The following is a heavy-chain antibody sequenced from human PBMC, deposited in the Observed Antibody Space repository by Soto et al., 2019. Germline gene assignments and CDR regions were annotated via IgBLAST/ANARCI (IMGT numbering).Heavy chain of an antibody. V-gene: IGHV1-46*03. Sequence: ASVKVSCKAPGYTLTSYYMHWVRQAPGQGLEWMGIINPSGGSTNYAQKFQGRVTMTRDTSTSTVYMELSSLRSEDTAVYYCARDQSWHDLVCWFDPWGQGTLVTVS. CDR3: ARDQSWHDLVCWFDP. CDR2: INPSGGST. J-gene: IGHJ5*02. CDR1: GYTLTSYY. D-gene: IGHD1-1*01.